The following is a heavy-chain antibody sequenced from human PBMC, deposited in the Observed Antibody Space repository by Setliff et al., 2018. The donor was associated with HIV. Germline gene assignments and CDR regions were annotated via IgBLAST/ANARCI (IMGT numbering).Heavy chain of an antibody. J-gene: IGHJ6*03. CDR1: GSLTSYY. V-gene: IGHV4-4*07. Sequence: SETLSLTCTVSGSLTSYYWSWIRRPAGKGLEWIGRFYSSGGTYYNPSFDSRVSMSIDTSKNQFLLKLTSVTAADTAVYYCARHTRGDYFYMDVWGKGTTVTV. CDR3: ARHTRGDYFYMDV. D-gene: IGHD4-17*01. CDR2: FYSSGGT.